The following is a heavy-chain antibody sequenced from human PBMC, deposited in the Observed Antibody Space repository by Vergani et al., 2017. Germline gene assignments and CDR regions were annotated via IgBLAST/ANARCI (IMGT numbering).Heavy chain of an antibody. CDR2: IYHSGST. Sequence: QVQLEESGPGLVKPSETLSLTCTVSGGSFNTYYWSWIRQSPGKGLEWIGSIYHSGSTYYNPSLKSRVTISVDTSKNQFSLRLSSVTAADTAMYYCAREGLHSGSGSYNDYWGQGTLVTVSS. D-gene: IGHD3-10*01. V-gene: IGHV4-59*05. CDR1: GGSFNTYY. J-gene: IGHJ4*02. CDR3: AREGLHSGSGSYNDY.